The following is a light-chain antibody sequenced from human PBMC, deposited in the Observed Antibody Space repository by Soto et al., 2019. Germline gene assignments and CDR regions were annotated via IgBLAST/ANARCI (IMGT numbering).Light chain of an antibody. CDR3: QQHHTTPSWT. V-gene: IGKV4-1*01. Sequence: DIVLTKSPDSLAVSLGERATINCKSSQSGLYSSNNKNYLTWYQQTPGQPPKLLIYWASTRESGVPDRFSGSGSGTEDTIPISNLQAEDVSVYYCQQHHTTPSWTFGQGTKVEIK. CDR2: WAS. CDR1: QSGLYSSNNKNY. J-gene: IGKJ1*01.